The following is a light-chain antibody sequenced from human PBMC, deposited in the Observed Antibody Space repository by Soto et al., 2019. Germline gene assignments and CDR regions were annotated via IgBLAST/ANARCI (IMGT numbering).Light chain of an antibody. CDR1: QSISSW. Sequence: DIPMTQSPSTLSASVGDRVTITCRASQSISSWLAWYQQKPGKAPKLLIYDASSLESGVPSRFSGSGSGTEFTLTISSLQPDDFATYYCQQYNKYSVTFGQGTKVEIK. CDR3: QQYNKYSVT. J-gene: IGKJ1*01. V-gene: IGKV1-5*01. CDR2: DAS.